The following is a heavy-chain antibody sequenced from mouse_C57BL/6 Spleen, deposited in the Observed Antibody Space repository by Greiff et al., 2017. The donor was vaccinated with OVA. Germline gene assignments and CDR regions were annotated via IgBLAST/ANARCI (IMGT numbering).Heavy chain of an antibody. V-gene: IGHV1-69*01. J-gene: IGHJ2*01. CDR3: ASGRRGDYFDY. CDR2: IDPSDSYT. Sequence: QVQLQQPGAELVMPGASVKLSCKASGYTFTSYWMHWVKQRPGQGLEWIGEIDPSDSYTNYNQKFKGKSTLTVDKSSSTAYMQLSSLTSEDSAVYYCASGRRGDYFDYWGQGTTLTVSS. D-gene: IGHD2-12*01. CDR1: GYTFTSYW.